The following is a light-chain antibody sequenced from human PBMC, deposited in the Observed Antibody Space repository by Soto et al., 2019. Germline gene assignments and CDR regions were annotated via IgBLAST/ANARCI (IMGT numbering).Light chain of an antibody. CDR2: GAS. Sequence: EIVMTQSPATLSVSPGERATLSCRACQFFSSILAWYQHISGQAPRLLIYGASTRATVIPAIFSGSVSGTEFTLTISSLQSEDFAVYFCQQYNFRWTFGQGTKVDIK. J-gene: IGKJ1*01. CDR1: QFFSSI. V-gene: IGKV3-15*01. CDR3: QQYNFRWT.